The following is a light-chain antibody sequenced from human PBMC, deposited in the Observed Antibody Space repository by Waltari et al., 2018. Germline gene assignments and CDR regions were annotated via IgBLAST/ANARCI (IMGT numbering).Light chain of an antibody. CDR3: SSYAVNNHLI. CDR1: SSDVGGYNF. Sequence: QSALTQPPSASGSPGQSVTISCTGTSSDVGGYNFVSWYQQHPGEAPKVMIYEINKRPSGVPDLFSGSKSGNTASLTVSGLQAEDEAEYFCSSYAVNNHLIFGGGTKLTVL. J-gene: IGLJ2*01. V-gene: IGLV2-8*01. CDR2: EIN.